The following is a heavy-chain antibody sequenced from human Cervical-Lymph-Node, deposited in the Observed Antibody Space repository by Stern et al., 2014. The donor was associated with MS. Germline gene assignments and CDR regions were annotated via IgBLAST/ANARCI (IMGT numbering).Heavy chain of an antibody. CDR2: INWTGGST. CDR1: GLTFEDYG. CDR3: ARAFCTGGVCYSFPFYGMDV. V-gene: IGHV3-20*01. Sequence: EDQLVESGGGVVRPGRSLRLSCAASGLTFEDYGMSWVRQAPGKGLEWVAAINWTGGSTVYAGSVQGRFTISRDNAKNSLYLQMNSLRAEDTALYHCARAFCTGGVCYSFPFYGMDVWGQGTTVTVSS. D-gene: IGHD2-8*02. J-gene: IGHJ6*02.